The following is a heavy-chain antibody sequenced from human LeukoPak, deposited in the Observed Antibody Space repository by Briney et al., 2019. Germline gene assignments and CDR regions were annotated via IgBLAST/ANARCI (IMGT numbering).Heavy chain of an antibody. CDR3: ARNLYNTGDLES. V-gene: IGHV1-8*01. J-gene: IGHJ4*02. CDR2: MSPDSGNT. Sequence: ASVKVSCKASGYTFTNYDINWVRQATGQGLEWMGWMSPDSGNTGYAQNFQGRITLTRDTSISTAYMELSSLRSKDTAVYYCARNLYNTGDLESWGQGTLVTVSS. D-gene: IGHD1-14*01. CDR1: GYTFTNYD.